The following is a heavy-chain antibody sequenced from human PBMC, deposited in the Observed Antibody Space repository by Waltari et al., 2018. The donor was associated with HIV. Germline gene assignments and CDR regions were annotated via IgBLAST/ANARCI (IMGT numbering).Heavy chain of an antibody. V-gene: IGHV3-53*02. CDR3: ASSRDGYNGIFDH. D-gene: IGHD5-12*01. J-gene: IGHJ4*02. CDR2: ICTNGNT. Sequence: EVQLVETGGGLIQPGGSLRLSCAASAFTVSTNYMTWVRQAPGKGLEWVSAICTNGNTYYADSVKGRFTISRDNSKNTLNLQMNSVRAEDTAVYFCASSRDGYNGIFDHWGLGTLVTVSS. CDR1: AFTVSTNY.